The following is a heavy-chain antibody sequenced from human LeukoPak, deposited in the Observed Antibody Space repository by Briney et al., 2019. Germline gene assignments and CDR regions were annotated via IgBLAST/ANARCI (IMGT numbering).Heavy chain of an antibody. D-gene: IGHD3-10*01. CDR1: GFTFDDYT. J-gene: IGHJ4*02. CDR3: AKDRGYGSGIDY. CDR2: ISWDGGST. V-gene: IGHV3-43*01. Sequence: PGGSLRLSCAASGFTFDDYTMHWVRQAPGKGLEWVSLISWDGGSTYYADSVKGRFTISRDNSKNSLYLQMNSLRTEDTALCYCAKDRGYGSGIDYWGQGTLVTVSS.